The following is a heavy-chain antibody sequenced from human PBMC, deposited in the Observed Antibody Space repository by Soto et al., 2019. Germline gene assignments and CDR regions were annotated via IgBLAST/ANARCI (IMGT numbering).Heavy chain of an antibody. D-gene: IGHD4-17*01. V-gene: IGHV3-33*01. CDR1: GFTFSSYG. Sequence: PGGSLRLSCAASGFTFSSYGMHWVRQAPGKGLEWVAVIWYDGSNKYYADSVKGRFTISRDNSKNTLYLQMNSLRAEDTAVYYCARAPYGDYHGWFDPWGQGTLVTVSS. CDR2: IWYDGSNK. J-gene: IGHJ5*02. CDR3: ARAPYGDYHGWFDP.